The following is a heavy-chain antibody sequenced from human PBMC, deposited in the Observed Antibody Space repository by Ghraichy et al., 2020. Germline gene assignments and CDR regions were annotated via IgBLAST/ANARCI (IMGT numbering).Heavy chain of an antibody. D-gene: IGHD6-13*01. CDR2: IYYSGST. Sequence: SETLSLTCTVSGGSISSYYWSWIRQPPGKGLEWIGYIYYSGSTNYNPSLKSRVTISVNTSKNQFSLKLSSVTAADTAVYYCARVPSGYSSSWYFSYYGMDVWGQGTMVTVSS. CDR1: GGSISSYY. V-gene: IGHV4-59*01. CDR3: ARVPSGYSSSWYFSYYGMDV. J-gene: IGHJ6*02.